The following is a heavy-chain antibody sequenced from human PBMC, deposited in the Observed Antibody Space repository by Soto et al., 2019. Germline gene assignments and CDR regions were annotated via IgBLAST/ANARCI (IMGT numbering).Heavy chain of an antibody. D-gene: IGHD3-16*01. CDR3: ARGWGRWPHEKPGDY. Sequence: QVQLVQSGAELKERGASVKVSCTASEYTIANHDTKWVRQAPGRGLEWMGWMNPNSGNSGFAQKFQDRVTMTRDTSRDTAYMELRNLRSEDTAVYYCARGWGRWPHEKPGDYWGQGTLVTVS. CDR2: MNPNSGNS. CDR1: EYTIANHD. J-gene: IGHJ4*02. V-gene: IGHV1-8*01.